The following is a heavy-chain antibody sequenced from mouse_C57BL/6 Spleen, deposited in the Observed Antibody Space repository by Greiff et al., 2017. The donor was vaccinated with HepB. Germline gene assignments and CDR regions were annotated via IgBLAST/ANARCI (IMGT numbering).Heavy chain of an antibody. CDR2: ISYDGSN. Sequence: DVKLVESGPGLVKPSQSLSLTCSVTGYSITSGYYWNWIRQFPGNKLEWMGYISYDGSNNYNPSLKNRISITRDTSKNQFFLKLNSVTTEDTATYYCAKTIYYDYDDAMDYWGQGTSVTVSS. CDR1: GYSITSGYY. CDR3: AKTIYYDYDDAMDY. D-gene: IGHD2-4*01. V-gene: IGHV3-6*01. J-gene: IGHJ4*01.